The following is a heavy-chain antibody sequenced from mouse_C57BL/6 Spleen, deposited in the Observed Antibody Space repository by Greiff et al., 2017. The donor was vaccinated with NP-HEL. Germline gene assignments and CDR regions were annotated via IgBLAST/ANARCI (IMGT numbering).Heavy chain of an antibody. J-gene: IGHJ3*01. Sequence: ESGPGLVKPSQSLSLTCSVTGYSITSGYYWNWIRQFPGNKLEWMGYISYDGSNNYNPSLKNRISITRDTSKNQFFLKLNSVTTEDTATYYCARGVDDYDVGFAYWGQGTLVTVSA. CDR2: ISYDGSN. D-gene: IGHD2-4*01. V-gene: IGHV3-6*01. CDR3: ARGVDDYDVGFAY. CDR1: GYSITSGYY.